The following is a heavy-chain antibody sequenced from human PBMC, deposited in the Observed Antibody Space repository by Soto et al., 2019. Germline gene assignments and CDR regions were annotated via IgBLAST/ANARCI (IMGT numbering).Heavy chain of an antibody. V-gene: IGHV1-18*04. D-gene: IGHD3-22*01. J-gene: IGHJ4*02. CDR2: ISAYNGHT. CDR3: ARHPVYQDSGGYYFVDY. CDR1: GYTLSRYG. Sequence: QVQLVQSGAEVKKPGASVKVSCKASGYTLSRYGISWVRQDPGQGREWMGWISAYNGHTKYTEKLQGRVTMTTATPATTAYMELRSLRSDDTAVYYGARHPVYQDSGGYYFVDYWGQGTLVTVSS.